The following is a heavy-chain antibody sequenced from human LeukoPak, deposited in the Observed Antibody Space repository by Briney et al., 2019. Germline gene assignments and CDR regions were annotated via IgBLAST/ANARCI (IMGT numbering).Heavy chain of an antibody. CDR1: GFTFSSYA. J-gene: IGHJ6*04. Sequence: PGGSLRLSCAASGFTFSSYAMSWVRQAPGKGLEWVSAISGSGGSTYYADSVKGRFTISRDNSKNTLYLQMNSLRVEDTAVYYCAKVYASPPAYYYSYGMDVGGKGPTVTVSS. CDR2: ISGSGGST. CDR3: AKVYASPPAYYYSYGMDV. D-gene: IGHD2-8*01. V-gene: IGHV3-23*01.